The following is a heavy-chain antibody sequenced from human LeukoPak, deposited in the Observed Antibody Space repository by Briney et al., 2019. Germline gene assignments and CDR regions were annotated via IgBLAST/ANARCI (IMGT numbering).Heavy chain of an antibody. V-gene: IGHV3-23*01. D-gene: IGHD3-3*01. CDR2: ISGSGGSI. J-gene: IGHJ4*02. CDR1: GFTFSSYA. Sequence: PGGSLRLSCAASGFTFSSYAMSWVRQAPGKGLEWVSAISGSGGSIYYADSVRGRFTLSRDNSKNTLYLQMNGLRAEDTAIYYCAKSPRDYDFWSGFDYWGQGTLVTVSS. CDR3: AKSPRDYDFWSGFDY.